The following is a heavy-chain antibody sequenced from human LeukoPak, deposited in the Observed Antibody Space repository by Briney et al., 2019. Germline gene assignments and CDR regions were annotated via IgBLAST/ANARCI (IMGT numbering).Heavy chain of an antibody. CDR3: ARAEGIAAALY. CDR2: ISGSGITV. CDR1: GFTLSDYY. J-gene: IGHJ4*02. D-gene: IGHD6-13*01. V-gene: IGHV3-11*04. Sequence: PGGSLRLSCAASGFTLSDYYMTWVRQAPGKGLEWVSCISGSGITVYYVDSVKGRFTISRDNAKNSLYLQMNSLRAEDTAVYFCARAEGIAAALYWGQGTLVTVSS.